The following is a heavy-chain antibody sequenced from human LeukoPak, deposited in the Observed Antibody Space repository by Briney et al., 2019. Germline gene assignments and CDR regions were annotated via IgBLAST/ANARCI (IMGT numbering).Heavy chain of an antibody. V-gene: IGHV3-23*01. D-gene: IGHD6-13*01. J-gene: IGHJ4*02. CDR2: IGGSGGST. Sequence: GGSLRLSCAASGFTFSSYAMSWVRQAPGKGLEWVSLIGGSGGSTYYADSVKGRFTISRDNSKNTLYLQMNSLRAEDTALYYCAKPGAYSSTSQFDYWGQGTLVTVSS. CDR1: GFTFSSYA. CDR3: AKPGAYSSTSQFDY.